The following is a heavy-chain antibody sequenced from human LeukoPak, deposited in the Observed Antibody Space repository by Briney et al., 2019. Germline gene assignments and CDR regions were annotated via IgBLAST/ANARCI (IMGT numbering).Heavy chain of an antibody. J-gene: IGHJ3*02. V-gene: IGHV1-3*01. CDR1: GYTFTSYA. CDR3: ALDSSGYGVDAFDI. Sequence: ASVKVSCKASGYTFTSYAMHWVRQAPGQRLEWMGWINAGNGNTKYSQKFQGRVTITRDTSASTAYMELSSLRSEDTAVYYCALDSSGYGVDAFDIWGQGTMVTVSS. D-gene: IGHD3-22*01. CDR2: INAGNGNT.